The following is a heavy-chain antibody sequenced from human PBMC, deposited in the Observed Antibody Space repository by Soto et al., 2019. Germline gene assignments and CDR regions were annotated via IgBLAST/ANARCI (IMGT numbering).Heavy chain of an antibody. V-gene: IGHV1-46*01. CDR3: ARGDYHDRNDYYPLAY. J-gene: IGHJ4*02. CDR2: INPSGGNT. D-gene: IGHD3-22*01. CDR1: GYTFTSYY. Sequence: ASVKVSCKASGYTFTSYYMHWVRQAPGQGLEWMGIINPSGGNTKYSQKFQGRVTIARDTSASTAYMELSSLRSEDTAVYYCARGDYHDRNDYYPLAYWGQGALVTVSS.